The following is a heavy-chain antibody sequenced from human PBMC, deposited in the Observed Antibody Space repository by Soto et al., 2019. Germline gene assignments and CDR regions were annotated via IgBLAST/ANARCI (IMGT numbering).Heavy chain of an antibody. D-gene: IGHD6-19*01. Sequence: PSETLSLTCAVYGGSFIGYYWTWILQPPWTGLEWIGEIYQSGSTNYNPSLKSRVTMSVDKSKNQFSLELTSVTAADTAVYYCARGLTSNRAVAGMAYWGQGTLVTVSS. CDR3: ARGLTSNRAVAGMAY. CDR2: IYQSGST. J-gene: IGHJ4*02. CDR1: GGSFIGYY. V-gene: IGHV4-34*01.